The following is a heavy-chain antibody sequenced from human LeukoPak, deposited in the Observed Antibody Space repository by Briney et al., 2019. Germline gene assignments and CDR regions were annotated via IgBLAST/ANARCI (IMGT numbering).Heavy chain of an antibody. CDR3: TRFYGSGPFYFDY. V-gene: IGHV3-48*03. D-gene: IGHD3-10*01. CDR1: GFTFSSYE. CDR2: ISSAGSTI. J-gene: IGHJ4*02. Sequence: GGSLRLSCIASGFTFSSYEMNWVRQAPGKGLEWISYISSAGSTIYYADSVKGRFTISRDNAKNSLYLQMNSLRADDTAVYDCTRFYGSGPFYFDYWGQGTMVTVSS.